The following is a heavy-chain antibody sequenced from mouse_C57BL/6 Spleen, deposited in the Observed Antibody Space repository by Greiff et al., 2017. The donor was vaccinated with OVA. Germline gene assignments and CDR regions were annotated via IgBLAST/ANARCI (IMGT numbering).Heavy chain of an antibody. Sequence: QVQLKESGPGLVAPSQSLSITCTVSGFSLTSYGVHWVRQPPGKGLEWLVVIWSDGSTTYNSALKSRLSISKDNSKSQVFLKMNSLQTDDTAMYYCARGTMISYYAMDYWGQGTSVTVSS. CDR3: ARGTMISYYAMDY. J-gene: IGHJ4*01. V-gene: IGHV2-6*03. CDR1: GFSLTSYG. CDR2: IWSDGST. D-gene: IGHD2-4*01.